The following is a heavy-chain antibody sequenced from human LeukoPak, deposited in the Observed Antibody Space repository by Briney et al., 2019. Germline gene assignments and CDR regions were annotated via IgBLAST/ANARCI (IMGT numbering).Heavy chain of an antibody. CDR2: IYDSGNIYDSRIT. Sequence: SETLSLTCTVSGGSISSYYWSWIRQSPGKGLEWIGNIYDSGNIYDSRITKYNPSLNSRVSISVDMSKNQFTLKLSSVTAADTAVYYCAREPITGGGSSVDYWGQGTLVTVSS. CDR1: GGSISSYY. D-gene: IGHD1-20*01. J-gene: IGHJ4*02. V-gene: IGHV4-59*12. CDR3: AREPITGGGSSVDY.